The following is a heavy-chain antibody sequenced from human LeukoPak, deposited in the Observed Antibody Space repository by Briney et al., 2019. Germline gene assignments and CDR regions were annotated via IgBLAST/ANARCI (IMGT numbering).Heavy chain of an antibody. Sequence: GGSLRLSCAASGFTFSSYAMSWVRQAPGKGLEWVSAISGSSGSTYYADSVKGRFTISRDNSKNTLYLQMNSLRAEDTAVYYCAKPGGTMTTIPSSEGVFDYWGQGTLVTVSS. D-gene: IGHD2-21*02. CDR1: GFTFSSYA. CDR3: AKPGGTMTTIPSSEGVFDY. V-gene: IGHV3-23*01. J-gene: IGHJ4*02. CDR2: ISGSSGST.